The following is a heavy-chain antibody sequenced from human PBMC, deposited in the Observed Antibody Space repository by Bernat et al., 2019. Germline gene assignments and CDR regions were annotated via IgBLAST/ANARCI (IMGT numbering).Heavy chain of an antibody. CDR1: GFTFSSYG. CDR2: IWYDGSNK. J-gene: IGHJ3*02. Sequence: QVQLVESGGGVVQPGRSLRLSCAASGFTFSSYGMHWVRQAPGKGLEWVAVIWYDGSNKYHADSVKGRFTISRDNSKNTLYLQMNSLRAEDTAVYYCARGGTAAGTRVVAFDIWGQGTMVTVSS. CDR3: ARGGTAAGTRVVAFDI. D-gene: IGHD6-13*01. V-gene: IGHV3-33*01.